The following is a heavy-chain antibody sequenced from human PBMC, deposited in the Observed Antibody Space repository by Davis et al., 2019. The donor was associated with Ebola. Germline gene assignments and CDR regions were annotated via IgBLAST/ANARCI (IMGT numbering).Heavy chain of an antibody. CDR1: GFTFSDYY. D-gene: IGHD3-9*01. J-gene: IGHJ4*02. CDR3: TRHVEFDHTY. CDR2: ISSSSSYT. Sequence: GESLKISCAASGFTFSDYYMSWIRQAPGKGLEWVSYISSSSSYTNYADSVKGRFTISRDNAKNSLYLQMNSLRAEDTAVYYCTRHVEFDHTYWGQGALVTVSS. V-gene: IGHV3-11*06.